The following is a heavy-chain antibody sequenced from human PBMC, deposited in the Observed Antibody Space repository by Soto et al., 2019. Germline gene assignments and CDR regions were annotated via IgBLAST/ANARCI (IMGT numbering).Heavy chain of an antibody. CDR2: IYWDDDK. V-gene: IGHV2-5*02. CDR1: GFSLSTSGEG. CDR3: ANSRVMVVAATVWFDP. J-gene: IGHJ5*02. D-gene: IGHD2-15*01. Sequence: SGPRPVNPIQTLPLTCTLSGFSLSTSGEGVGWIRQPPGKALEWLALIYWDDDKRYSPSLKSRLTITKDTSKNQVVLTMTNMDPVDTATYYCANSRVMVVAATVWFDPWGQ.